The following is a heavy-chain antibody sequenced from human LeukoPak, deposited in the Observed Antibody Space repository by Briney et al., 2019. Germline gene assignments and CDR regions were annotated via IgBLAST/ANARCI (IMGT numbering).Heavy chain of an antibody. D-gene: IGHD2-2*01. Sequence: QTGGSLRLSCAASGFTFSSYAMSWVRQAPGKGLEWVSAISGSGGSTYYADSVKGRFTISRDNSKNTPYLQMNSLRAEDTAVYYCARVVGVPYFDSWGQGTLVTVSS. CDR1: GFTFSSYA. CDR3: ARVVGVPYFDS. J-gene: IGHJ4*02. CDR2: ISGSGGST. V-gene: IGHV3-23*01.